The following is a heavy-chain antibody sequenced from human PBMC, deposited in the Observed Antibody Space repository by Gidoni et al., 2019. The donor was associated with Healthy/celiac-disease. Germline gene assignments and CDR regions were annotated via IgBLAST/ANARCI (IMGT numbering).Heavy chain of an antibody. Sequence: QVQLQESGPGLVKPSETLSLTCTVSGGSISSYYWSWIRQPPGKGLEWIGYIYYSGSTNYNPSLKSRVTISVDTSKNQFSLKLSSVTAADTAVYYCARGGSRSLSWFDPWGQGTLVTVSS. CDR3: ARGGSRSLSWFDP. V-gene: IGHV4-59*01. J-gene: IGHJ5*02. CDR2: IYYSGST. CDR1: GGSISSYY. D-gene: IGHD3-16*01.